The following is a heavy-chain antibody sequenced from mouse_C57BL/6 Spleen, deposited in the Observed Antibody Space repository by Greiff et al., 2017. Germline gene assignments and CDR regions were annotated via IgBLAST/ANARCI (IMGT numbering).Heavy chain of an antibody. J-gene: IGHJ2*01. Sequence: QVQLQQPGAELVMPGASVKLSCKASGYTFTSYWMHWVKQRPGQGLEWIGEIDPSDSYTNYNQKFKGKSTLTVDKSSSTAYIQLSSLTSEDSAVYYCARRTGTGYFDYWGQGTTLTVSS. D-gene: IGHD4-1*01. CDR3: ARRTGTGYFDY. CDR1: GYTFTSYW. CDR2: IDPSDSYT. V-gene: IGHV1-69*01.